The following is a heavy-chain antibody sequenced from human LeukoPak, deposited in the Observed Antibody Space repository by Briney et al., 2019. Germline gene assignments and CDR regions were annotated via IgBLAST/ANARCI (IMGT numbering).Heavy chain of an antibody. CDR1: GGSISSSNYY. D-gene: IGHD2-2*01. V-gene: IGHV4-39*07. Sequence: SETLSLTCTVSGGSISSSNYYWGWIRQPPGKGPECIGSIYYSGSTNYNPSLKSRVTISVDTSKNQFSLKLSSVTAADTAVYYCARLTVVPAAMSGRYYYYYMDVWGKGTTVTISS. J-gene: IGHJ6*03. CDR3: ARLTVVPAAMSGRYYYYYMDV. CDR2: IYYSGST.